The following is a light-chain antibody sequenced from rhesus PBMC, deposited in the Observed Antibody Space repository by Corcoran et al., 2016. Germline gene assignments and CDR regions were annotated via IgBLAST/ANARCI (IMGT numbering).Light chain of an antibody. V-gene: IGLV2-13*03. CDR1: RTDIGTYDR. CDR3: NSYTTSNTFI. CDR2: EVT. Sequence: QAAPTQSPSVSGSPGQSVTISCTGTRTDIGTYDRVSWYQQHPDKAPKVMIYEVTKWPSGVSDRFSGSKSGNTASLTISGLQAEDEAVYYCNSYTTSNTFIFGPGTRLTVL. J-gene: IGLJ1*01.